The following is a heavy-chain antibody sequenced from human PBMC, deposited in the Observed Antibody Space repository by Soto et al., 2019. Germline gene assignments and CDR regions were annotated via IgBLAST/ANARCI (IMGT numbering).Heavy chain of an antibody. V-gene: IGHV1-18*01. J-gene: IGHJ6*02. CDR2: ISGYDANT. CDR1: GYTFTSYG. D-gene: IGHD1-26*01. CDR3: ARDSVGATTYYYYGMAV. Sequence: QVQLVQSGAEVKKPGASVKVSCKASGYTFTSYGISWVRQAPGQGLEWMGWISGYDANTNHAQKLQGRLAMTTDTSTSTAYMELRSLRSDDTAVYYCARDSVGATTYYYYGMAVWGQGTTVTVSS.